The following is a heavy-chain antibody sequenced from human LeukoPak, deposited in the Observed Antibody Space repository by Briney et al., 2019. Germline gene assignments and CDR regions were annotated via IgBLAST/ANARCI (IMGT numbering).Heavy chain of an antibody. CDR1: GFTFDDYA. Sequence: GGSLRLSCEASGFTFDDYAMHWVRQAPGKGLEWVSGISWNSGSIGYADSVKGRFTISRDNAKNSLYLQMNSLRAEDMALYYCAKGQWELPDSEFDYWGQGTLVTVSS. J-gene: IGHJ4*02. CDR2: ISWNSGSI. V-gene: IGHV3-9*03. CDR3: AKGQWELPDSEFDY. D-gene: IGHD1-26*01.